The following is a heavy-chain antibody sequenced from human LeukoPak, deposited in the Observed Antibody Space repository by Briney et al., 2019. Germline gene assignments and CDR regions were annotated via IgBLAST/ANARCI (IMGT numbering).Heavy chain of an antibody. Sequence: SVKVSCKAPGGTFSRYAISWVRQAPGQGLEWMGGIIPMFRTVNYAQKFQGRVTITADESTSTAYMELTSLRSEDTAVYYCARDATLYDSRAYYYLWWGQGTLVTVSS. CDR3: ARDATLYDSRAYYYLW. V-gene: IGHV1-69*13. CDR2: IIPMFRTV. J-gene: IGHJ4*02. CDR1: GGTFSRYA. D-gene: IGHD3-22*01.